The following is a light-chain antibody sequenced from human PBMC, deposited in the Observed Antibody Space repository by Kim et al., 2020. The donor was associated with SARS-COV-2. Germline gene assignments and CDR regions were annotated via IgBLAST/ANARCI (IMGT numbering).Light chain of an antibody. J-gene: IGLJ1*01. V-gene: IGLV2-23*02. CDR3: CSYAGSGTYV. Sequence: QSALTQPASVSGSPGQSITISCTGTSSDVGNYDLVSWYQQYPGKAPKLIIYEVIKRPSGISNRFSASKSANTASLTISGLQTEDEADYYCCSYAGSGTYVFGSGTKVTVL. CDR1: SSDVGNYDL. CDR2: EVI.